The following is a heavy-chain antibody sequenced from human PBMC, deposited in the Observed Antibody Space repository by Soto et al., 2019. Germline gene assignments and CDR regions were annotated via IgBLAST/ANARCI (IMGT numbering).Heavy chain of an antibody. J-gene: IGHJ4*02. CDR1: GFTFSSYW. V-gene: IGHV3-74*01. CDR2: INSDGSST. D-gene: IGHD3-9*01. CDR3: ARDEGRYFDWLPPDY. Sequence: GGSLRLSCAASGFTFSSYWMHWVRQAPGKGLVWVSRINSDGSSTSYADSVKGRFTISRDNAKNTLYLQMNSLRAEDTAVYYCARDEGRYFDWLPPDYWGQGTLVTVS.